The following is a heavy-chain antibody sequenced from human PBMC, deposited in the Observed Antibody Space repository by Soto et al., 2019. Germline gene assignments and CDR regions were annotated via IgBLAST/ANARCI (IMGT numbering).Heavy chain of an antibody. J-gene: IGHJ6*02. Sequence: QVQLVQSGGEVKKPGASVKVSCKASGYTFGSNGNSWVRQAPGQGLEWMAWNNVHNGHTKYAQKVQGRVTLTTNTSTSTAYMELRSLRSDDTAVYYCTREGGGYDFRYYYYGMDVWGQGTTVTVSS. CDR2: NNVHNGHT. V-gene: IGHV1-18*01. D-gene: IGHD5-12*01. CDR1: GYTFGSNG. CDR3: TREGGGYDFRYYYYGMDV.